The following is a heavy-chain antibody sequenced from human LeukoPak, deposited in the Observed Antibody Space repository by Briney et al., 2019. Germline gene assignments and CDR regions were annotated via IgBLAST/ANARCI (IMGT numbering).Heavy chain of an antibody. D-gene: IGHD3-3*01. J-gene: IGHJ4*02. CDR2: INPIFGTA. CDR1: GGTFSSYA. CDR3: ARDGQYYDFWSGYPI. Sequence: SVKVSCKASGGTFSSYAINWVRQAPGQGLEWMGGINPIFGTANYAQKFQGRVTITADESTSTAYMELSSLRSEDTAVYYCARDGQYYDFWSGYPIWGQGTLVTVSS. V-gene: IGHV1-69*13.